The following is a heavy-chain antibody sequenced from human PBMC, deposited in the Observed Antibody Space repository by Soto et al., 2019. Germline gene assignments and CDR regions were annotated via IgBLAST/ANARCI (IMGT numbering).Heavy chain of an antibody. D-gene: IGHD3-10*01. V-gene: IGHV3-9*01. CDR1: GFTFDDYA. CDR2: ISWNSGSI. CDR3: AKDHMVRGVIMRGAFDI. J-gene: IGHJ3*02. Sequence: GGSLRLSCAASGFTFDDYAMHWVRQAPGKGLEWVSGISWNSGSIGYADSVKGRFTISRDNAKNSLYLQMNSLRAEDTALYYCAKDHMVRGVIMRGAFDIWGQGTMVTVSS.